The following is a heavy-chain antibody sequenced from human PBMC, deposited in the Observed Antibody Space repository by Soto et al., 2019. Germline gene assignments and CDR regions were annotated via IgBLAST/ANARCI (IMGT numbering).Heavy chain of an antibody. V-gene: IGHV5-51*01. CDR2: IFPGDSDT. J-gene: IGHJ4*02. CDR1: GYNFGGYW. Sequence: GESLKISCKASGYNFGGYWIGCVRQMPGKGLEWMGIIFPGDSDTRYSPSFQGQVTISADKSISTVHLQWRSLKASDTAIYFCARGRLIGTPPEYWGQGTRVTVSS. D-gene: IGHD1-7*01. CDR3: ARGRLIGTPPEY.